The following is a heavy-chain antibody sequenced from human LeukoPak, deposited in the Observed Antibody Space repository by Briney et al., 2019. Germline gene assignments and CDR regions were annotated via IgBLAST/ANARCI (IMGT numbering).Heavy chain of an antibody. J-gene: IGHJ6*02. D-gene: IGHD3-10*01. Sequence: GGSLRLSCAASGFTFSSYSMNWVRQAPGKGLEWVSLISSSSSYIYYADSVKGRFTISRDNAKNSLYLQMNSLRAEDTAVYYCASTAMVRSRPTHPAYYGMDVWGQGTTVTVSS. V-gene: IGHV3-21*04. CDR1: GFTFSSYS. CDR3: ASTAMVRSRPTHPAYYGMDV. CDR2: ISSSSSYI.